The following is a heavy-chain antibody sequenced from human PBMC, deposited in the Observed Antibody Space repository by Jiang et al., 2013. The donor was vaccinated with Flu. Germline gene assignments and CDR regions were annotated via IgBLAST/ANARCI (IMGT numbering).Heavy chain of an antibody. D-gene: IGHD3-3*02. Sequence: QTLSLTCAISGDSVSSNSFAWNWIRQSPSRGLEWLGRTYYRSKWYTDYAVSVKSRVIINPDTSKNQFSLHLNSVTPEDTAVYFCAKGLVFAYYFDNVGQGTLVHRLL. CDR3: AKGLVFAYYFDN. J-gene: IGHJ4*02. V-gene: IGHV6-1*01. CDR1: GDSVSSNSFA. CDR2: TYYRSKWYT.